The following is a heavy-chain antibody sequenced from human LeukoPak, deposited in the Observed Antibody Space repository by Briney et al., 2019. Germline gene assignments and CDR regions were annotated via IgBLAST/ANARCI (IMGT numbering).Heavy chain of an antibody. Sequence: GGSLRLSCAASGFTFSTYAMTWVRQAPGKGLEWVSTISGSDGSTYYADSVKGRFTISRDNSKNTLYLQMSSLRAEDTAVYYCAKGRGMMVAVTSDYWGQGTLVTVSS. J-gene: IGHJ4*02. CDR2: ISGSDGST. V-gene: IGHV3-23*01. CDR3: AKGRGMMVAVTSDY. CDR1: GFTFSTYA. D-gene: IGHD3-22*01.